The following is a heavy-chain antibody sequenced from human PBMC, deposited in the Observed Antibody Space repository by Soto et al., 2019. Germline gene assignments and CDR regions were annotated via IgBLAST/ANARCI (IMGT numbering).Heavy chain of an antibody. V-gene: IGHV1-69*08. D-gene: IGHD1-26*01. CDR2: IIPILGIA. CDR1: GGTFSSYT. J-gene: IGHJ3*02. Sequence: QVQLVQSGAEVKKPGSSVKVSCKASGGTFSSYTISWVRQAPGQGLEWMGRIIPILGIANYAQKFQGRVTITADKSTSTAYMELSSLRSEDTAVYYCARDVDSGHDAFDIWGQGTMVTVSS. CDR3: ARDVDSGHDAFDI.